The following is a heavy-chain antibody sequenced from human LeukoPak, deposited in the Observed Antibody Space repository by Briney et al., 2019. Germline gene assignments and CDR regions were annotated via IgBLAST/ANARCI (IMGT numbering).Heavy chain of an antibody. J-gene: IGHJ5*02. CDR2: IRYDGSNK. Sequence: GGSLRLSCAASGFTFSSYGMHWVRQAPGKGLEWVAFIRYDGSNKYYADSVKGRFTISRDNSKNTLYLQMNSLRAEDTAVYYCAKEHFPYCSSTSCYGWFDPWGQGTLVTVSS. D-gene: IGHD2-2*01. V-gene: IGHV3-30*02. CDR3: AKEHFPYCSSTSCYGWFDP. CDR1: GFTFSSYG.